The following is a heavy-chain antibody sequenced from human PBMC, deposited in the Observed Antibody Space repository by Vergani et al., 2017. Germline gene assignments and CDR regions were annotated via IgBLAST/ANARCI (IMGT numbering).Heavy chain of an antibody. D-gene: IGHD5-12*01. CDR1: GGTFSSYA. J-gene: IGHJ6*02. V-gene: IGHV1-69*06. Sequence: QVQLVQSGAEVKKPGSSVKVSCKASGGTFSSYAISWVRQAPGQGLEWMGGIIPIFGTANYAQKFQGRVTITADKSTSTAYMELSSLRSEDTAVYYCARHKWLRLSPSLGGMDVWGQGTTVTVSS. CDR2: IIPIFGTA. CDR3: ARHKWLRLSPSLGGMDV.